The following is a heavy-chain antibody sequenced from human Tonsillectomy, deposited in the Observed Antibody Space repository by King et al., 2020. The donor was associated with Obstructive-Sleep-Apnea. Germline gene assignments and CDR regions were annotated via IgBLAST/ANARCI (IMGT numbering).Heavy chain of an antibody. D-gene: IGHD6-13*01. J-gene: IGHJ6*02. CDR1: GGSISSSRYY. V-gene: IGHV4-39*07. CDR2: ICYSGST. Sequence: LQLQESGPGLVKPSETLSLTCTVSGGSISSSRYYWDWIRQPPGKGLEWLGMICYSGSTYSNPSRKSRVTISLDTSKNHFSLKLSSVTAADTAVYYCARAPGVATAGTYYYYGMDVWGQGTTVTVSS. CDR3: ARAPGVATAGTYYYYGMDV.